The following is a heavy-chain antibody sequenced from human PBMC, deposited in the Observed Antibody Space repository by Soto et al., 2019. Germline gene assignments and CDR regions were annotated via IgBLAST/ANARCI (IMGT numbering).Heavy chain of an antibody. CDR2: ISGSGGST. D-gene: IGHD3-16*02. V-gene: IGHV3-23*01. J-gene: IGHJ4*02. CDR3: AIVDDYVWVSYRTHGY. Sequence: PGGSLRLSCAASGFTFSSYAMSWVRQAPGKGLEWVSAISGSGGSTYYADSVRGRFTISRDNSKNTLYLQMNSLRAEDTAVYYCAIVDDYVWVSYRTHGYWGQGTLVTVSS. CDR1: GFTFSSYA.